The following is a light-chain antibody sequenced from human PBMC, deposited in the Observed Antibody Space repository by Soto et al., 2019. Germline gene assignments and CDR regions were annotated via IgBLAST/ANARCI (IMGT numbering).Light chain of an antibody. V-gene: IGKV1-27*01. Sequence: DIQMTQSPSSLSASIGDRVTITCRTSQAISDYLAWYQQKPAKVPNLLIYAASTLQSVVPSRFSGSGSGTEFTLTISSLQSEDVASYYCQWYSGTPYTFGPGTKVDIK. CDR2: AAS. CDR1: QAISDY. J-gene: IGKJ3*01. CDR3: QWYSGTPYT.